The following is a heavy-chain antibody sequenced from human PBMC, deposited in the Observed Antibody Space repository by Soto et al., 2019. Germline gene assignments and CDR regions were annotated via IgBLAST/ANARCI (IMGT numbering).Heavy chain of an antibody. CDR1: GGTFSSYA. CDR2: IIPIFGTA. V-gene: IGHV1-69*13. CDR3: ARVPCSGGSCYLPPTGYWFDP. D-gene: IGHD2-15*01. Sequence: SVKVSCKASGGTFSSYAISWVRQAPGQGLEWMGGIIPIFGTANYAQKFQGRVTITADESTSTAYMELSSLRSEDAAVYYCARVPCSGGSCYLPPTGYWFDPWGQGTLVTVSA. J-gene: IGHJ5*02.